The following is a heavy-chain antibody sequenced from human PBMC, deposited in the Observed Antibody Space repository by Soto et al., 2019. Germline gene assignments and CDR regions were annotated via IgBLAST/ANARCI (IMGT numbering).Heavy chain of an antibody. Sequence: PVGSLRLSCAASGFTFSSYAMHWVRQAPGKGLEWVAVISYDGSNKYYADSVKGRFTISRDNSKNTLYLQMNSLRAEDTAVYYWARVPVTTSYFDYWGQGTLVTVSS. V-gene: IGHV3-30-3*01. CDR1: GFTFSSYA. J-gene: IGHJ4*02. CDR3: ARVPVTTSYFDY. D-gene: IGHD4-17*01. CDR2: ISYDGSNK.